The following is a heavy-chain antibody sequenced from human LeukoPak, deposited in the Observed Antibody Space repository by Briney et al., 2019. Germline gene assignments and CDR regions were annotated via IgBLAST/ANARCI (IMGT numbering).Heavy chain of an antibody. CDR3: AREGSGASFVDY. D-gene: IGHD2-15*01. Sequence: ASVKVSCKASGGTFSSYAISWVRQAPGQGLEWMGWIHAGNGNTKYSEKFQGRLTITRDTSASTGYMEMSSLRREDTAVYYCAREGSGASFVDYWGQGTLVTVSS. J-gene: IGHJ4*02. CDR1: GGTFSSYA. CDR2: IHAGNGNT. V-gene: IGHV1-3*01.